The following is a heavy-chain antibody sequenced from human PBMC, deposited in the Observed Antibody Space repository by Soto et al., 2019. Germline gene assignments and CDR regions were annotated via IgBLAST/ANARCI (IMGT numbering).Heavy chain of an antibody. Sequence: GESLKISCKGSGYSFTSYWISCVRQIPGKGLEWMGRIDPSDSYTNYSPSFQGHVTISADKSISTAYLQWSSLKASDTAMYYCATRYYYDSSGYSYYYYGMDVWGPGTTVTV. V-gene: IGHV5-10-1*01. CDR1: GYSFTSYW. J-gene: IGHJ6*02. CDR3: ATRYYYDSSGYSYYYYGMDV. CDR2: IDPSDSYT. D-gene: IGHD3-22*01.